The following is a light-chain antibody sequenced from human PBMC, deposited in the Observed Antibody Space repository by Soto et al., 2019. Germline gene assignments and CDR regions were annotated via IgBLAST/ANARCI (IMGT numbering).Light chain of an antibody. CDR3: QQYNNWPPWT. V-gene: IGKV3-15*01. CDR2: GAS. Sequence: EIVMTQSPATLSVSPGERATLSCRASQSVNSNLAWYQQKPGQAPRLLIYGASTRATGIPARFSGSGSGTEFTLAISSLRSEYFAVYYCQQYNNWPPWTFGQGTKVEIK. J-gene: IGKJ1*01. CDR1: QSVNSN.